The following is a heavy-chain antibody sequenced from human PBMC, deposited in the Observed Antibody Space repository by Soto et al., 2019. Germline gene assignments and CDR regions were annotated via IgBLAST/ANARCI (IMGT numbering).Heavy chain of an antibody. J-gene: IGHJ5*01. CDR3: ARERGEWFGDLLPHGWFDS. CDR2: ILYTGYT. V-gene: IGHV4-59*01. CDR1: GGSISDYY. Sequence: WETLSRTCTGSGGSISDYYWSWIRQPPGKGLEWIGYILYTGYTNYNPSLKSRITISIDTSRNQFSLRLSSVTAADTAVYYCARERGEWFGDLLPHGWFDSSSQGTLVTVS. D-gene: IGHD3-10*01.